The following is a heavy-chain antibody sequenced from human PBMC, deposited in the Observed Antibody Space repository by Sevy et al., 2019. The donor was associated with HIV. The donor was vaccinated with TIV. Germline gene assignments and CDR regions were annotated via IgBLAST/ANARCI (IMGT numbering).Heavy chain of an antibody. J-gene: IGHJ4*02. CDR3: VRAIQSEGSF. D-gene: IGHD2-2*02. CDR1: GFNIESYW. CDR2: IKEDDTVK. V-gene: IGHV3-7*04. Sequence: GGSLRLSCAASGFNIESYWMNWVRQAPGKPLEWVANIKEDDTVKYYVDSVQGRFTIFRDNDMNLVYLVMNNLRVEDTALDYCVRAIQSEGSFWGQGTLVTVSS.